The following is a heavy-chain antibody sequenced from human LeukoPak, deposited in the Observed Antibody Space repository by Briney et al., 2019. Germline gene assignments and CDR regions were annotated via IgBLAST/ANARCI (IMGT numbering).Heavy chain of an antibody. V-gene: IGHV4-59*01. CDR1: GGSISSYY. CDR2: IYYSGST. Sequence: LETLSLTCTGSGGSISSYYWSWIRQPPGKGLEWIGYIYYSGSTNYNPSLKSRVTISVDTSKNQFSLKLSSVTAADTAVYYCARDLGGVGGFDYWGQGTLVTVSS. D-gene: IGHD3-10*01. CDR3: ARDLGGVGGFDY. J-gene: IGHJ4*02.